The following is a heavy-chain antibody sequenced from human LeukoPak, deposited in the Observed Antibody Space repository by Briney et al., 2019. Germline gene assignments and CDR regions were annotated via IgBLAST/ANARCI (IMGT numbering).Heavy chain of an antibody. CDR3: ARVAYDILTGYLYYFDY. CDR1: GDSISSYF. J-gene: IGHJ4*02. V-gene: IGHV4-4*07. CDR2: IYASVSA. Sequence: NHSETLSLTCTVPGDSISSYFWSWIRQPAGKGLEWIGRIYASVSANYNPSLMSRVTMSVDTSKNQFSLKLSSVTAADTAVYCCARVAYDILTGYLYYFDYWGQGTLVTVSS. D-gene: IGHD3-9*01.